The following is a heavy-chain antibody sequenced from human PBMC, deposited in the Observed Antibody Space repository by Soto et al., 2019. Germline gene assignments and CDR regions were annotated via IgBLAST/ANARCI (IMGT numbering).Heavy chain of an antibody. CDR2: TYYRSKWYN. Sequence: SQTLSLTCAISGDSVSSNSAAWNWIRQSPSRGLEWLGRTYYRSKWYNDYAVSVKSRITINPDTSKNQFSLQLNSVTPEDTAVYYCAGDPITIFGVGPYYYYYGMDVWGQGTTVTVSS. V-gene: IGHV6-1*01. CDR1: GDSVSSNSAA. D-gene: IGHD3-3*01. CDR3: AGDPITIFGVGPYYYYYGMDV. J-gene: IGHJ6*02.